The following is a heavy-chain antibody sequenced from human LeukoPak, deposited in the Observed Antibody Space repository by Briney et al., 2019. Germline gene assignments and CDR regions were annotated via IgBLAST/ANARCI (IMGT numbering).Heavy chain of an antibody. J-gene: IGHJ3*02. CDR1: GYSFSSGYY. CDR3: ARERGIQLRYDAFDI. CDR2: IYTSGST. V-gene: IGHV4-38-2*02. D-gene: IGHD5-18*01. Sequence: SETLSLTCSVSGYSFSSGYYWGWIRQPPGKGLECIGRIYTSGSTNYNPSLKSRVTISVDTSKNQFSLKLSSVTAADTAVYYCARERGIQLRYDAFDIWGQGTMVTVSS.